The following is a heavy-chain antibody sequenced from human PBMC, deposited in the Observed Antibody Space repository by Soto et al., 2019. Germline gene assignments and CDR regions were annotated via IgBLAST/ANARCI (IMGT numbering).Heavy chain of an antibody. Sequence: QVQLVESGGGVVQPGRSLRLSCAASGFTFNRYGMHWVRQAPGKGLEWVALIWYDGSNKYYADSVKGRFTISRDNSKNTLYLQMNSLSAEDTAVYYCAGDGSIAPYFDLWGRDTLVTVSS. CDR2: IWYDGSNK. CDR3: AGDGSIAPYFDL. D-gene: IGHD6-13*01. J-gene: IGHJ2*01. CDR1: GFTFNRYG. V-gene: IGHV3-33*01.